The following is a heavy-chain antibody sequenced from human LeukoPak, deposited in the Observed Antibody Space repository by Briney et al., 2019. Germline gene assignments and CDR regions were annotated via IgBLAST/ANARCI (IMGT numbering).Heavy chain of an antibody. CDR3: VGTEPLSSNGWDFNY. V-gene: IGHV3-30*03. J-gene: IGHJ4*02. D-gene: IGHD6-19*01. CDR2: ISYDGSNK. CDR1: GFTFSSYG. Sequence: GGSLRLSCAASGFTFSSYGMHWVRQAPGKGLEWVAVISYDGSNKYYADSVKGRFTISRDNSKNMLFLQMNSLRAEDTAVYYCVGTEPLSSNGWDFNYWGQGTLVTVSS.